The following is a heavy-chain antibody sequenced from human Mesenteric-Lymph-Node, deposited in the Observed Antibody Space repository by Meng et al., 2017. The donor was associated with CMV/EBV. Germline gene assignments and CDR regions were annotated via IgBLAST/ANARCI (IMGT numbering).Heavy chain of an antibody. D-gene: IGHD2-8*02. J-gene: IGHJ4*02. Sequence: GESLKISCAASVFSFSNYWMSWVRQAPGKGLEWVADIKPDASEKYYVDSVRGRFTISRDNTKNTLYLQVNSLRAEDTALYYCARILRHCTGYRCDHYFDYWGQGMLVTVSS. CDR1: VFSFSNYW. CDR3: ARILRHCTGYRCDHYFDY. CDR2: IKPDASEK. V-gene: IGHV3-7*01.